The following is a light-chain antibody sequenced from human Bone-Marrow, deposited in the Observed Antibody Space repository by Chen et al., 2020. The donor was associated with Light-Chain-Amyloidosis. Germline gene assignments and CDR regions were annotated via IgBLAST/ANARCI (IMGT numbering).Light chain of an antibody. CDR3: YAYGRGGDGM. V-gene: IGLV2-23*01. J-gene: IGLJ3*02. CDR2: EDN. CDR1: SSHAGSYKF. Sequence: QSPLTQPASVSGSPGQAITISCTGTSSHAGSYKFVSRYQPHPGKVPKLLIYEDNQPTPAIPNRFSSSKAGTTASLTRFGVETEDEATYYCYAYGRGGDGMFGGGTNLTVL.